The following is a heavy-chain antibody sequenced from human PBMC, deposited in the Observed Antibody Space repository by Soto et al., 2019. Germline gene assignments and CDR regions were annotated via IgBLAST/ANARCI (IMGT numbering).Heavy chain of an antibody. J-gene: IGHJ6*02. Sequence: ASVKVSCKVSGYTLTELSMHWVQQAPGRGLEWMGGFDPEDGETIYAQKFQGRVTMTEDTSTDTAYMELSSLRSEDTAVYYCAAGKGSSWWTDYYYYGMDVWGQGTTVTVSS. CDR1: GYTLTELS. CDR2: FDPEDGET. V-gene: IGHV1-24*01. CDR3: AAGKGSSWWTDYYYYGMDV. D-gene: IGHD6-13*01.